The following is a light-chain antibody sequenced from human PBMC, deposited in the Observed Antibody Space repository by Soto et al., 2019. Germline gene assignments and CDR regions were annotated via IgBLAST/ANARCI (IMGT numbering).Light chain of an antibody. CDR2: KAS. V-gene: IGKV1-5*03. Sequence: DIQMTQSPSTLSASVGDRVTITCRASQSIDTWLAWYQQKPGRVPTLLIYKASTLESGVPSRFSGSGSGTEFTLTISRLQPDDVGTYYCQQYNSYSAGTFGQGTKVEIK. CDR1: QSIDTW. J-gene: IGKJ1*01. CDR3: QQYNSYSAGT.